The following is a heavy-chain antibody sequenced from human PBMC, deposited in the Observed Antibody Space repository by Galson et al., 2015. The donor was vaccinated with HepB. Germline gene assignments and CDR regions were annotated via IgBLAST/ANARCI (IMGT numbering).Heavy chain of an antibody. Sequence: SLRLSCAASGFTFSSYGMHWVRQAPGKGLEWVAFIRYDGSNKYYADSVKGRFTISRDNSKNTLYLQMNSLRAEDTAVYYCAKEGYYDSSGYYWEYNWFDPWGQGTLVTVSS. V-gene: IGHV3-30*02. D-gene: IGHD3-22*01. J-gene: IGHJ5*02. CDR1: GFTFSSYG. CDR2: IRYDGSNK. CDR3: AKEGYYDSSGYYWEYNWFDP.